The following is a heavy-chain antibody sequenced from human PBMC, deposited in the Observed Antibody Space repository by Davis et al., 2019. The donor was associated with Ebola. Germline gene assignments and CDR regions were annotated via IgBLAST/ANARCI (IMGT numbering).Heavy chain of an antibody. D-gene: IGHD4-11*01. CDR3: AKGGSRVTKGLFDY. CDR1: GFTFSSYA. V-gene: IGHV3-23*01. CDR2: ISGSGGST. J-gene: IGHJ4*02. Sequence: GESLKISCAASGFTFSSYAMHWVRQAPGKGLEWVSAISGSGGSTYYADSVKGRFTISRDNSKNTLYLQMNSLRAEDTAVYYCAKGGSRVTKGLFDYWGQGTLVTVSS.